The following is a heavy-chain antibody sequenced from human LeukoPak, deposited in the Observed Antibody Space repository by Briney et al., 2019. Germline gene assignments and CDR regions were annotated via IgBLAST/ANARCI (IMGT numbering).Heavy chain of an antibody. Sequence: AGGSLRLSCDASGFIFNSFAMHWVRQAPGKGLEYVSGISSYGGSTYYANSVKGRFTISRDNSKNTLYLQMGSLRAEDMAVYYCARDHCSQGGSCYIFDYWGQGTLVTVSS. CDR1: GFIFNSFA. CDR3: ARDHCSQGGSCYIFDY. V-gene: IGHV3-64*01. CDR2: ISSYGGST. D-gene: IGHD2-15*01. J-gene: IGHJ4*02.